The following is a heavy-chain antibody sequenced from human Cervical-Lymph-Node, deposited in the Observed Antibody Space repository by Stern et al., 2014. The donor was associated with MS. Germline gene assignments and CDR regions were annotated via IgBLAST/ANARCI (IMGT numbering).Heavy chain of an antibody. V-gene: IGHV2-5*02. D-gene: IGHD3-22*01. CDR3: AHRREYYYDSSGPWGY. CDR2: TYSDDDK. CDR1: GFALSTSGVG. J-gene: IGHJ4*02. Sequence: QINLKESGPTLVKPTQTLTLTCTVSGFALSTSGVGVGWIRQPPGKAREWSAPTYSDDDKSYNPSLKSRTTITTDNSHNKGVLTMTNMDPVATATYYCAHRREYYYDSSGPWGYWGQGTLVTVSS.